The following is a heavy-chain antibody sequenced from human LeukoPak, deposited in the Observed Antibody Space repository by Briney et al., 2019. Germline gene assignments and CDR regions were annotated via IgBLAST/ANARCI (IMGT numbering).Heavy chain of an antibody. D-gene: IGHD3-10*01. J-gene: IGHJ3*01. CDR3: VSYYHGSGSYYNDAFDV. Sequence: AASVKVSCKASGYIFTGYYMHWVRQAPGQGLEWMGWINPNSGDTDYAQKFQGRVTMTRDTSISTAYMELSGLRPDDTAIYYCVSYYHGSGSYYNDAFDVWGQGTMVTVSS. CDR1: GYIFTGYY. V-gene: IGHV1-2*02. CDR2: INPNSGDT.